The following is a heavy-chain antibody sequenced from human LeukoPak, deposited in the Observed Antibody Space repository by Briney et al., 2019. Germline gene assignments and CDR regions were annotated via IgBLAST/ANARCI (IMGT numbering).Heavy chain of an antibody. Sequence: GGSLRLSCAAPGFTFSSYAMHWVRQAPGKGLEWVSGINWNGGSTGYADSVKGRFTISRDNAKNSLYLQMNSLRAEDTALYYCARDLGYSGYDYWGQGTLVTVSS. CDR3: ARDLGYSGYDY. V-gene: IGHV3-20*04. J-gene: IGHJ4*02. D-gene: IGHD5-12*01. CDR1: GFTFSSYA. CDR2: INWNGGST.